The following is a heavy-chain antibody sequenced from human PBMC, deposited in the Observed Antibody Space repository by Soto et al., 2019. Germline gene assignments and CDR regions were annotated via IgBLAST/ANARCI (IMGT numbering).Heavy chain of an antibody. CDR3: ARDKIGIAAAGYGMDV. CDR1: GYTFTSYG. D-gene: IGHD6-13*01. J-gene: IGHJ6*02. V-gene: IGHV1-18*01. CDR2: ISAYNGNT. Sequence: ASVKVSCKASGYTFTSYGVSWVRQAPGQGLEWMGWISAYNGNTNYAQKLQGRVTMTTDTSTSTAYMELRSLRSDDTAVYYCARDKIGIAAAGYGMDVWGQGTTVTVSS.